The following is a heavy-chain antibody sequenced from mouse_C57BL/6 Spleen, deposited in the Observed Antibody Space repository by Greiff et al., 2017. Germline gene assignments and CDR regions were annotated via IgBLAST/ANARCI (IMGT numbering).Heavy chain of an antibody. V-gene: IGHV14-3*01. CDR1: GFNIKNTY. Sequence: VQLKQSVAELVRPGASVKLSCTASGFNIKNTYMHWVKQRPEQGLEWIGRIDPANGNTKYAPKVQGKATITADTSSNTAYLQLSSLTSEDTAIYYCARRYYGSSLYWYFDVWGTGTTVTVSS. D-gene: IGHD1-1*01. J-gene: IGHJ1*03. CDR2: IDPANGNT. CDR3: ARRYYGSSLYWYFDV.